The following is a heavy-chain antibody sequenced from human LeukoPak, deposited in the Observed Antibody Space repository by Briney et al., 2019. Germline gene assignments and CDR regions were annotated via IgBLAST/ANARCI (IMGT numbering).Heavy chain of an antibody. CDR1: GGSISSSRYY. CDR2: IYYSGST. D-gene: IGHD7-27*01. V-gene: IGHV4-39*01. CDR3: ARRANSGDLDY. J-gene: IGHJ4*02. Sequence: SETLSLTCTVSGGSISSSRYYWGWIRQPPGKGLEWIGSIYYSGSTYYHPSLKSRVTISVDTSKNQFSLKLSSVTAADTAVYYCARRANSGDLDYWGQGTLVTVSS.